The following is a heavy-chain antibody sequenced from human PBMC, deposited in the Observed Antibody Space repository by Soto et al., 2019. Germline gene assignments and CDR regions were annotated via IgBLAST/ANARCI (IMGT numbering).Heavy chain of an antibody. Sequence: LRLSCAASGFTSTRFSMKWVRQAPGKGLEWVSSISSTTNYIYYGDSMKGRFTISRDNAKNSLYLEMNSLRAEDTAVYYCARESEDLTSNFDYCGQGTLVTVSS. J-gene: IGHJ4*02. CDR3: ARESEDLTSNFDY. CDR1: GFTSTRFS. CDR2: ISSTTNYI. V-gene: IGHV3-21*06.